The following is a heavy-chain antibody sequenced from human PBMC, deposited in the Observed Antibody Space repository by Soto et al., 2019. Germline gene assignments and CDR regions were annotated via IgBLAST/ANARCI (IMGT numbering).Heavy chain of an antibody. J-gene: IGHJ3*02. Sequence: SETLSLPCAVYGGSFSGYYWSWIRQPPGKGLEWLGEIKHTGSTNYNPSLKRRVTISVDTSKNQFSLKLSSVTAEDTAVYYCAMARSLECSPAFDIWGQGTMVTVSS. CDR1: GGSFSGYY. CDR2: IKHTGST. D-gene: IGHD3-3*01. V-gene: IGHV4-34*01. CDR3: AMARSLECSPAFDI.